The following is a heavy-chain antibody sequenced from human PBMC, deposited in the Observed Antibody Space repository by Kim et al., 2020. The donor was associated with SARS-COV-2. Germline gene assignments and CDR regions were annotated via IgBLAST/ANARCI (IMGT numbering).Heavy chain of an antibody. CDR3: TWDIRVSRIGFFDS. V-gene: IGHV3-72*01. CDR1: GFIVSDHY. J-gene: IGHJ4*02. Sequence: GGSLRLSCAVSGFIVSDHYMDWVRQAPGKGLEWVACSRNKADRYTTEYAASVKGRFTISRDDSKNSVYLQMDSLAAADTAVYYCTWDIRVSRIGFFDSWGQGTLVTVSS. CDR2: SRNKADRYTT. D-gene: IGHD1-26*01.